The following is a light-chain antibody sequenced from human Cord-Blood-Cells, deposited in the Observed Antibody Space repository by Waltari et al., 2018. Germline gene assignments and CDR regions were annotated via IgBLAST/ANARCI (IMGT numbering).Light chain of an antibody. CDR3: NSRDSSGNHWV. CDR2: GKN. Sequence: SSELTQDPAVSVALGPTVRTTCQGDRLRSYYASWYQQKQGQAPVLVIYGKNNRPSGIPDRFSGSSSGNTASLTITGAQAEDEADYYCNSRDSSGNHWVFGGGTKLTVL. CDR1: RLRSYY. J-gene: IGLJ3*02. V-gene: IGLV3-19*01.